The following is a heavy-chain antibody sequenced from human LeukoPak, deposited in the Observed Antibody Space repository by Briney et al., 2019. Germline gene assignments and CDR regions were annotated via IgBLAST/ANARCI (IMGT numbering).Heavy chain of an antibody. Sequence: GGSLRLSCAASEFTFNNYWMHWVRQAPGKGLEWVANINQNGGAKNYIDSVKGRFAISRDNTENSLSLQMNSLRAEDTAIYYCATSAAAPGNFWGQGTLVTVSS. CDR2: INQNGGAK. CDR1: EFTFNNYW. V-gene: IGHV3-7*03. CDR3: ATSAAAPGNF. J-gene: IGHJ4*02. D-gene: IGHD6-13*01.